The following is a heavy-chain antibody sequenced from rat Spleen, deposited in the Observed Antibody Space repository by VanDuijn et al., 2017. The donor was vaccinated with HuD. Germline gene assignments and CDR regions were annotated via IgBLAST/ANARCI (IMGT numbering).Heavy chain of an antibody. Sequence: EVQLVETGGGLVQPGRSLKLSCVASGFTFSSFWMYWIRQAPGKGLEWVSSINTDGGSTYYSDSVRGRFTISRKNAENTVYLQMNSLRSEDTATYYCVRGGFFRYWGQGVMVTVSS. CDR2: INTDGGST. J-gene: IGHJ2*01. V-gene: IGHV5-58*01. D-gene: IGHD1-6*01. CDR1: GFTFSSFW. CDR3: VRGGFFRY.